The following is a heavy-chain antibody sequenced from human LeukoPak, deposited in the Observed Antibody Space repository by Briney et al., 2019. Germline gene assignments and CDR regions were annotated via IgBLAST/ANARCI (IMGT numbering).Heavy chain of an antibody. J-gene: IGHJ6*03. CDR3: ARGYDSSGYYYYYYYMDV. D-gene: IGHD3-22*01. V-gene: IGHV3-48*01. Sequence: PGGSLRRSCAASGFTFSSYSMNWVRQAPGKGLEWVSYIRSSSSTIYYADSVKGRFTISRDNAKNSLYLQMNSLRAEDTAVYYCARGYDSSGYYYYYYYMDVWGKGTTVTVSS. CDR1: GFTFSSYS. CDR2: IRSSSSTI.